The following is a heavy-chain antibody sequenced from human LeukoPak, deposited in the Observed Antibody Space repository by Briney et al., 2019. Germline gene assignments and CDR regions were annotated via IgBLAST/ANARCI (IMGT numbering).Heavy chain of an antibody. J-gene: IGHJ3*02. Sequence: SETLSLTCTVSGGSISSSSYYWGWIRQPPGRGLEWIGTGYYSGSTYYNPSLKSRVTISVDTSKNQFSLKLSSVTAADTAVYYCAISMVRGAPPAFDIWGQGTMVTVSS. CDR1: GGSISSSSYY. CDR2: GYYSGST. CDR3: AISMVRGAPPAFDI. V-gene: IGHV4-39*07. D-gene: IGHD3-10*01.